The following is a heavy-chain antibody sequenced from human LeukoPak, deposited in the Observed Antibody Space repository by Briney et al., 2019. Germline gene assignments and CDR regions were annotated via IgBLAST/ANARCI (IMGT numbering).Heavy chain of an antibody. V-gene: IGHV7-4-1*02. CDR3: ARDNPNAVYYYDSSGYYNDAFDI. CDR2: INTNTGNP. D-gene: IGHD3-22*01. Sequence: ASVKVSCKASGGTFNNYAISWVRQAPGQGLEWMGWINTNTGNPTYAQGFTGRFVFSLDTSVSTAYLQISSLKAEDTAVYYCARDNPNAVYYYDSSGYYNDAFDIWGQGTMVTVSS. J-gene: IGHJ3*02. CDR1: GGTFNNYA.